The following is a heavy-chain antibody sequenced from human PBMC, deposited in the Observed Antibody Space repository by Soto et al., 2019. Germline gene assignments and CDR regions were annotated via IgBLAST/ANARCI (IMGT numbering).Heavy chain of an antibody. CDR2: IWYDGSNK. CDR3: AREFTARARYMDV. J-gene: IGHJ6*03. D-gene: IGHD3-16*01. CDR1: GFTFSSYG. Sequence: TGGSLRLSCAAPGFTFSSYGMHWVRQAPGKGLEWVAVIWYDGSNKYYADSVKGRFTISRDNSKNTLYLQMNSLRAEDTAVYYCAREFTARARYMDVWGKGTTVTVSS. V-gene: IGHV3-33*01.